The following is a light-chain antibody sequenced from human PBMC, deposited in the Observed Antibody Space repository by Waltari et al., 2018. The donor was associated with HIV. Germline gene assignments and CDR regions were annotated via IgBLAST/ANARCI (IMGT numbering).Light chain of an antibody. CDR2: DNN. CDR1: TSNIRDNY. Sequence: QSLLTPPPSVSAAPGQKVTITCSGGTSNIRDNYVTWYQQFPGTAPKLLIYDNNKRPSGIPDRFSASKSGTSATLGITGLQTGDEAQYYCGSWDSSLSALLFGGGTKLTVL. J-gene: IGLJ2*01. V-gene: IGLV1-51*01. CDR3: GSWDSSLSALL.